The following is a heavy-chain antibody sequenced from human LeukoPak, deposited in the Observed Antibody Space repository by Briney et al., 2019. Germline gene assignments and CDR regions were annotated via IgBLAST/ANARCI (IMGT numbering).Heavy chain of an antibody. CDR3: ARGAGWWSH. V-gene: IGHV4-59*01. CDR2: TTYIGGT. D-gene: IGHD6-19*01. Sequence: PSETLSLTCTVSGRSMNSYYWSWLRQPPGEGPEWIGYTTYIGGTNYNPSLKSRVTISVDTSKNHLSLKLSSVTAADTAVYYCARGAGWWSHWGQGTLVTVSS. J-gene: IGHJ4*02. CDR1: GRSMNSYY.